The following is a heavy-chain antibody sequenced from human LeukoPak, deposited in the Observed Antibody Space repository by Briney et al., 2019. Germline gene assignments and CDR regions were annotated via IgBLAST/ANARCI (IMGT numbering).Heavy chain of an antibody. CDR2: IIPIFGTA. CDR3: ARQGKVAEVNWFDP. Sequence: SVKVSCKASGGTFSSYAISWVRQAPGQGLEWMGGIIPIFGTANYAQKFQGRVTITAGESTSTAYMELSSLRSEDTAVYYCARQGKVAEVNWFDPWGQGTLVTVSS. D-gene: IGHD6-19*01. CDR1: GGTFSSYA. J-gene: IGHJ5*02. V-gene: IGHV1-69*13.